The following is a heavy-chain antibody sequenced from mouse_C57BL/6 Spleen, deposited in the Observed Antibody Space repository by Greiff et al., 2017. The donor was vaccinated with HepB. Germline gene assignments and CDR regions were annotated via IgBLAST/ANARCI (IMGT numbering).Heavy chain of an antibody. CDR1: GYTFTSYW. J-gene: IGHJ1*03. CDR2: IHPNSGST. V-gene: IGHV1-64*01. D-gene: IGHD1-1*01. CDR3: ARWDGSSYGWYFDV. Sequence: QVQLKQPGAELVKPGASVKLSCKASGYTFTSYWMHWVKQRPGQGLEWIGMIHPNSGSTNYNEKFKSKATLTVDKSSSTAYMQLSSLTSEDSAVYYCARWDGSSYGWYFDVWGTGTTVTVSS.